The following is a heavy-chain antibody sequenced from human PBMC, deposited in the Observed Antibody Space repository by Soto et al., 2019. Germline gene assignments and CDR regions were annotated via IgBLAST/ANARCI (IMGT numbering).Heavy chain of an antibody. CDR1: GYGFPSYW. J-gene: IGHJ4*02. CDR2: IYPRDSDI. Sequence: GESLKISCKGFGYGFPSYWIAWVRQMPGQGLEWMGSIYPRDSDIRYSPSFQAQVTISADKSITTASLQWSSLVASDSAIYYWARQHTLDSRGYYFWGQGTPVTVSS. V-gene: IGHV5-51*01. D-gene: IGHD1-26*01. CDR3: ARQHTLDSRGYYF.